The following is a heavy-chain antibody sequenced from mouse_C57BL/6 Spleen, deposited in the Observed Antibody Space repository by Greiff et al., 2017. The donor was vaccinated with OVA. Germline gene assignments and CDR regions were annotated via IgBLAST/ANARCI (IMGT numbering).Heavy chain of an antibody. CDR1: GFSLSTSGMG. V-gene: IGHV8-12*01. J-gene: IGHJ3*01. CDR3: ARSNGYSAWFAY. CDR2: IYWDDDK. D-gene: IGHD2-3*01. Sequence: QVTLKESGPGILQSSQTLSLPCSFSGFSLSTSGMGVSWIRQPSGKGLEWLAHIYWDDDKRYNPSLKSRLTISKDTSRNQVFLKITSVDTADTATYYCARSNGYSAWFAYWGQGTLVTVSA.